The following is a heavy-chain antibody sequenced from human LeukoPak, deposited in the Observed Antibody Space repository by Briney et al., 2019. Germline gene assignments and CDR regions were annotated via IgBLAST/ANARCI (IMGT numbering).Heavy chain of an antibody. CDR2: IFYSGNT. J-gene: IGHJ4*02. D-gene: IGHD5-24*01. V-gene: IGHV4-39*01. Sequence: PSETLSLTCTVSGGSTSNSNSYWGWVRQPPGKGLEWIGTIFYSGNTYYTPSLKSRVTISVDTSKNQFSLRLTSVTAADTAVYFCMRHEEEDGYNAKPFDFWGQGTLVTASS. CDR3: MRHEEEDGYNAKPFDF. CDR1: GGSTSNSNSY.